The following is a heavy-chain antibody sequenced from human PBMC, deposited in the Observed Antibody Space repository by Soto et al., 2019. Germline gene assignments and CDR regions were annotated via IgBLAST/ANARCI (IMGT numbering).Heavy chain of an antibody. V-gene: IGHV1-18*01. CDR1: GYTFLSFD. CDR2: ISTNNGER. Sequence: QLKLVQSGAEVKKPGASVKVSCKASGYTFLSFDIAWVRQAPGQGIEWMGWISTNNGERGYAKTPQGRVTLTTDRSTMTAYLELRSLRSDDTDVYYSARDLPPNYSYDYWRKGTLVTVSS. D-gene: IGHD2-21*01. J-gene: IGHJ4*02. CDR3: ARDLPPNYSYDY.